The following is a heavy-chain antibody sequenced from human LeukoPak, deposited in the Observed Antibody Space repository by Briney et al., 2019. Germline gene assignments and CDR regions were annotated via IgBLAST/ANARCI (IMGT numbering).Heavy chain of an antibody. CDR3: AKGVAATSWFDP. CDR1: GFTFDDYA. D-gene: IGHD6-13*01. V-gene: IGHV3-9*01. CDR2: ISWNSGSI. Sequence: PGRSLRLSCAASGFTFDDYAMHWVRQAPGKGLEWVSGISWNSGSIGYADSVKGRFTISRDNAKNSLYLQMNSLRAEDTALCYCAKGVAATSWFDPWGQGTLVTVSS. J-gene: IGHJ5*02.